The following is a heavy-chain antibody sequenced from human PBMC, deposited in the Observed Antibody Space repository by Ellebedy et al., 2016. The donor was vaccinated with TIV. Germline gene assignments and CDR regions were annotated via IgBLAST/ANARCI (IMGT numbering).Heavy chain of an antibody. CDR3: ARGMEESPYSSRWYYFDY. CDR1: GGSLSSYY. CDR2: IYYSGST. Sequence: MPSETLSLTCTVSGGSLSSYYWSWIRQPPGKGLELIGHIYYSGSTNYNPSLKSRVTISVDTSKNQFSLKLSSVTAADTAVYYCARGMEESPYSSRWYYFDYWGQGTLVTVPS. D-gene: IGHD6-13*01. V-gene: IGHV4-59*01. J-gene: IGHJ4*02.